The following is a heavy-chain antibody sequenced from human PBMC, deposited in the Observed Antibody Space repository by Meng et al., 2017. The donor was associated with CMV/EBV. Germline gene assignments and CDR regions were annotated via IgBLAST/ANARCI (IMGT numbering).Heavy chain of an antibody. CDR1: GGSFSGYY. D-gene: IGHD5-24*01. J-gene: IGHJ6*02. CDR2: INHSGGT. V-gene: IGHV4-34*01. Sequence: SETLSPTCAVYGGSFSGYYWSWIRQPPGKGLEWIGEINHSGGTNYNPSLKSRVTISVDTSKNQFSLKLSSVTAADTAVYYCARAQTIHAVDVWGQGTTVTVSS. CDR3: ARAQTIHAVDV.